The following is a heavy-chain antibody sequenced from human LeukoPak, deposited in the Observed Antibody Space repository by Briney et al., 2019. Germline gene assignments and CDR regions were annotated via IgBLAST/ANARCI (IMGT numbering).Heavy chain of an antibody. CDR2: ISSSGSTI. CDR3: ARYAGYCSSTSCYGALFDY. D-gene: IGHD2-2*01. V-gene: IGHV3-11*01. CDR1: GFTFSDYY. J-gene: IGHJ4*02. Sequence: GGSLRLSCAASGFTFSDYYMSWIRQAPGKGLEWVSYISSSGSTIYYADSVKGRFTISRDNAKNSLYLQMNSLRAEDTAVYYCARYAGYCSSTSCYGALFDYWGQGTLVTVSS.